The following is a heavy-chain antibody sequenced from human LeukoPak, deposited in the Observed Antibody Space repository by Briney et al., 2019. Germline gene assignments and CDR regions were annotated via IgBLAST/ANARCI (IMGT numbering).Heavy chain of an antibody. Sequence: PSETLSLTCTVSGGSLSSYYWSWIRQPPGKGLEWIGNIYYSGSTNYNPSLKSRVTISVDTSKNQFSLKLSSVTAADTAVYYCARGRNWFDPWGQGTLVTVSS. CDR2: IYYSGST. J-gene: IGHJ5*02. CDR3: ARGRNWFDP. CDR1: GGSLSSYY. V-gene: IGHV4-59*12.